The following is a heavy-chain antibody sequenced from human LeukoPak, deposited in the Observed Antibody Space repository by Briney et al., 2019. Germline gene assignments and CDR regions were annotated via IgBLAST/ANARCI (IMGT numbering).Heavy chain of an antibody. Sequence: GGSLRLSCAASGFTFSNYAMSWVRQAPGRGLEWVSALSGSGDITYYADSVTGRFTISRDNSRNTLYLQMNSLRGDDTAVYYCAKDVGKWESLHFFDYWGQGTLVTVSS. V-gene: IGHV3-23*01. J-gene: IGHJ4*02. CDR1: GFTFSNYA. CDR2: LSGSGDIT. CDR3: AKDVGKWESLHFFDY. D-gene: IGHD1-26*01.